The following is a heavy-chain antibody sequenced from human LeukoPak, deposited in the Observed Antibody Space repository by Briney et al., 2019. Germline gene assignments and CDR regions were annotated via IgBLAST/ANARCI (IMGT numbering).Heavy chain of an antibody. CDR3: ASLSKGRFFDYIFDY. D-gene: IGHD3-9*01. CDR2: VYYSGST. CDR1: GGSVISTSYY. Sequence: TPSETLSLTCTVSGGSVISTSYYSGWIRQPPGKGLEWIGNVYYSGSTYYNPSLTSRVTMSVDTSNNQFSLKMHSVTAADTAVYYCASLSKGRFFDYIFDYWGQGTLVTVSS. J-gene: IGHJ4*02. V-gene: IGHV4-39*01.